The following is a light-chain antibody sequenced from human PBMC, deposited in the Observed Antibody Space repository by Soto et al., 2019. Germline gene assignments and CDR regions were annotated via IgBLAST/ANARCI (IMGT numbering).Light chain of an antibody. Sequence: QSVLTQPASVSGSPGQSIVISCTGTSSDVSGYDFVSWYQQHPGKVPKLMIFDVNHRPSGVSNRFSGSKSGSTASLTISGLLAEDEADYYCCSYSGSSTRVVFGGGTKVTVL. V-gene: IGLV2-14*03. CDR1: SSDVSGYDF. CDR2: DVN. J-gene: IGLJ2*01. CDR3: CSYSGSSTRVV.